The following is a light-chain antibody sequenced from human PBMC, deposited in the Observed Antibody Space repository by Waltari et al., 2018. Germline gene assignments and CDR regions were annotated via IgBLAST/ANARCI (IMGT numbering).Light chain of an antibody. CDR2: ADD. Sequence: QSVLTQTPSVSEAPRQRVTISCSGSRSNIGNNAVNWYQQVPGKAPKLLVFADDLLPSGVSVRFSGPKSGTSASLAISGLRSEDGGVYFCAAWDDSLKGVLFGGGTKLTVL. J-gene: IGLJ2*01. CDR3: AAWDDSLKGVL. V-gene: IGLV1-36*01. CDR1: RSNIGNNA.